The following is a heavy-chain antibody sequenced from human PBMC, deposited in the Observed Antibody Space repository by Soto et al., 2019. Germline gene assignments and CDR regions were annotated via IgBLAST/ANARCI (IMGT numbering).Heavy chain of an antibody. Sequence: SGPTLVNPTQTLTLTCTVSGFSLSTTGMSVSWFRQPPGKALEWLAHIDWEDDKFYSTSLETRLTISKDTSKNQVVLTMTNMEPVDTATYFCARHRAYPYHFDYWGQGTLVTVSS. V-gene: IGHV2-70*04. D-gene: IGHD3-10*01. CDR3: ARHRAYPYHFDY. CDR2: IDWEDDK. J-gene: IGHJ4*02. CDR1: GFSLSTTGMS.